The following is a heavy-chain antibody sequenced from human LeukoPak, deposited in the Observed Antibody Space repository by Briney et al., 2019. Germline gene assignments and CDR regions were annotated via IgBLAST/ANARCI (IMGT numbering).Heavy chain of an antibody. Sequence: GGSLRLSCAASGFSVSGNYMSWVRQAPGKGLEWGSVIYSGGSTYYPDSVKDRFTISRNNSKNTLYLQMNSLRAEDTAVYYCARSSWFGLILFDYWGQGTLVTVSS. CDR1: GFSVSGNY. D-gene: IGHD3-10*01. V-gene: IGHV3-66*02. J-gene: IGHJ4*02. CDR2: IYSGGST. CDR3: ARSSWFGLILFDY.